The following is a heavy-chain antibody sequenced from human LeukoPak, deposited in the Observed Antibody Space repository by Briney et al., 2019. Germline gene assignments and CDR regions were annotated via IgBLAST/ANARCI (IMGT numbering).Heavy chain of an antibody. V-gene: IGHV1-18*01. CDR2: ISAYNGNT. Sequence: ASVKVSCKVSGYTLTELSMHWVRQAPGQGLEWMGWISAYNGNTNYAQKLQGRVTMTTDTSTSTAYMELRSLRSDDTAVYYCARDWIVGATTTFDYWGQGTLVTVSS. D-gene: IGHD1-26*01. CDR3: ARDWIVGATTTFDY. CDR1: GYTLTELS. J-gene: IGHJ4*02.